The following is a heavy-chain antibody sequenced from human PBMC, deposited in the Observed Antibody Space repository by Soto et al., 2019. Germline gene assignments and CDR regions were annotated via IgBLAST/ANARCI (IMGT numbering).Heavy chain of an antibody. CDR1: GYTFTSYG. CDR3: AADGTVTTGMDV. D-gene: IGHD4-17*01. V-gene: IGHV1-18*01. Sequence: ASVKVSCKPSGYTFTSYGITWARQAPGQGLEWMGWISAHNGNTNYAQKFQERVTITRDMSTSTAYMELSSLRSEDTAVYYCAADGTVTTGMDVWGQGTTVTVSS. CDR2: ISAHNGNT. J-gene: IGHJ6*02.